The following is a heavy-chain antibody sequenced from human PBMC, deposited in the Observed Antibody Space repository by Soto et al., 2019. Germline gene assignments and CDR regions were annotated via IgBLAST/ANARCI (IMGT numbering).Heavy chain of an antibody. D-gene: IGHD5-18*01. CDR2: ISYDGSNK. Sequence: PGGSLRLSCAASGFTFSSYGMHWVRQAPGKGLEWVAVISYDGSNKYYADSVKGRFTISRDNSKNTLYLQMNSLRAEDTAVYYCAKEPDRYGRTYYFVYWGQGTLVTVSS. J-gene: IGHJ4*02. CDR3: AKEPDRYGRTYYFVY. V-gene: IGHV3-30*18. CDR1: GFTFSSYG.